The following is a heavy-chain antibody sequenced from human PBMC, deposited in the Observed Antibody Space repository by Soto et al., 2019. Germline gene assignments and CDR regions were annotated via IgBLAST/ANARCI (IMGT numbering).Heavy chain of an antibody. Sequence: EVRLVESGGDLVQRGGSLRLSCAASGFPFSSYWMHWVRHTPGKGLDWVARISGDGVTTYYADSVTGRFTVSRDNAKNTLSVQINGLRAEDTAVYYCAREYYGLLTGYYADYWGQGTLVSVSS. CDR1: GFPFSSYW. D-gene: IGHD3-9*01. V-gene: IGHV3-74*01. CDR2: ISGDGVTT. J-gene: IGHJ4*02. CDR3: AREYYGLLTGYYADY.